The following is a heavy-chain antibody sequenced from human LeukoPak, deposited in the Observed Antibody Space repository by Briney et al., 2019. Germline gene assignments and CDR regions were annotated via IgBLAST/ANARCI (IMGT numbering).Heavy chain of an antibody. CDR1: GYSISSGYY. Sequence: SSETLSLTCAVSGYSISSGYYWGWIRQPPGKGPEWIGSIDYSGRTYYNPSLNSRVTISVDTSKNQFSLMVSSVTAADTAVYYCARHARYCISTTCYGPNWFDPWGQGTLVTVS. CDR3: ARHARYCISTTCYGPNWFDP. J-gene: IGHJ5*02. CDR2: IDYSGRT. D-gene: IGHD2-2*01. V-gene: IGHV4-38-2*01.